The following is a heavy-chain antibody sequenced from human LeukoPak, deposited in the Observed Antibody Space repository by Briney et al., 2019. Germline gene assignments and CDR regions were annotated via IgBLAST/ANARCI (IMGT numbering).Heavy chain of an antibody. CDR3: ARRFVGYDSSWGASDI. Sequence: RASQTLSLTCTVSGGSISGYYWSWIRQPPGKGLEWIGYIYYSGSTNYNPSLKSRVTMSVDTSKNQFSLKLASVTAADTAVYYCARRFVGYDSSWGASDIWGQGTMVTVSS. CDR2: IYYSGST. D-gene: IGHD3-22*01. J-gene: IGHJ3*02. V-gene: IGHV4-59*08. CDR1: GGSISGYY.